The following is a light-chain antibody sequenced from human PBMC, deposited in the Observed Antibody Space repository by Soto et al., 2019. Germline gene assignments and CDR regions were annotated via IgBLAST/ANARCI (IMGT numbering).Light chain of an antibody. CDR2: GAS. Sequence: EIVLTQSPGTLSLSPGDRATLSCRASQSVSTNYLAWYQQSLGPAPRLLIYGASSRATGIPDRFSGNGSGTDFTLTISRLEPEDFAVYHCHQYGSTPFTFGPGTKVDIK. CDR3: HQYGSTPFT. J-gene: IGKJ3*01. V-gene: IGKV3-20*01. CDR1: QSVSTNY.